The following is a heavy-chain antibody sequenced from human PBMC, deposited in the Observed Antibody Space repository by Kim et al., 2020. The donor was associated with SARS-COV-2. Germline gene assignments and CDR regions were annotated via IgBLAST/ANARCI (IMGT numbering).Heavy chain of an antibody. Sequence: ASVKVSCKASGYTFTSYYMHWVRQAPGQGLEWMGIINPSGGSTSYAQKFQGRVTMTRDTSTSTVYMELSSLRSEDTAVYYCAGSSTSYKMDVWGQGTTVTVSS. J-gene: IGHJ6*02. D-gene: IGHD2-2*01. CDR1: GYTFTSYY. CDR2: INPSGGST. CDR3: AGSSTSYKMDV. V-gene: IGHV1-46*01.